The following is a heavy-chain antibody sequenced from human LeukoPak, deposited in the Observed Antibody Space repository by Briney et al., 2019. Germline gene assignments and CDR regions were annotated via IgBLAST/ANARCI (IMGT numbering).Heavy chain of an antibody. J-gene: IGHJ6*04. D-gene: IGHD3-10*02. CDR2: ISSSGSTI. CDR3: AELGITMIGGV. CDR1: GFTFSSYE. V-gene: IGHV3-48*03. Sequence: GGSLRLACTASGFTFSSYEMNWVRQAPGKGLEWVSYISSSGSTIYYADSVKGRFTISRDNAKNSLYLQMNSLRAEDTAVYYCAELGITMIGGVWGKGTTVTISS.